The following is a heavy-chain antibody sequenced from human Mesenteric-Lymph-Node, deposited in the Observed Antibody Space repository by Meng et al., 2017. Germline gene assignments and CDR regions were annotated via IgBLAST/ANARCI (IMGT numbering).Heavy chain of an antibody. CDR3: ARSEHGWYGDGFDI. Sequence: ASVKVSCKASGYTFTGYYMHWVRQAPGQGLEWMGWINPNSGGTNYAQKFQGRVTMTRDTTISTAYMELSRLRSDDTAVYYCARSEHGWYGDGFDIWGQGTMVTVSS. CDR2: INPNSGGT. V-gene: IGHV1-2*02. J-gene: IGHJ3*02. D-gene: IGHD6-19*01. CDR1: GYTFTGYY.